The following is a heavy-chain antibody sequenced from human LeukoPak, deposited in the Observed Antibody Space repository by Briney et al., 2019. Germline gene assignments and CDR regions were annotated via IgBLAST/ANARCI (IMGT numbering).Heavy chain of an antibody. CDR2: INPNSGGT. J-gene: IGHJ4*02. D-gene: IGHD2-2*01. CDR1: GYTFTGYY. CDR3: ARTQPPCTSCLLLDY. Sequence: ASVKVSCKASGYTFTGYYMHWVRQAPGQGLEWMGWINPNSGGTKYAQKLQGRVTMTRDTSITTGYMELSRLTSDDTAVYYCARTQPPCTSCLLLDYWGQGTLVTVSS. V-gene: IGHV1-2*02.